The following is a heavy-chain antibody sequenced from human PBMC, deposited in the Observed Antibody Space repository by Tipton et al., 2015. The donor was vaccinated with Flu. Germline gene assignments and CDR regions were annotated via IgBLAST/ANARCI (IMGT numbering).Heavy chain of an antibody. J-gene: IGHJ4*02. CDR3: ARQLSVGATSGFDY. Sequence: TLSLTCAVSGYSISSGYYWGWIRQPPGKGLEWIGSIYHSGSTYYNPSLKSRVTISVDTSKNQFPLKLSSVTAADTAGYYCARQLSVGATSGFDYWGQGTLVTVSS. CDR1: GYSISSGYY. CDR2: IYHSGST. D-gene: IGHD1-26*01. V-gene: IGHV4-38-2*01.